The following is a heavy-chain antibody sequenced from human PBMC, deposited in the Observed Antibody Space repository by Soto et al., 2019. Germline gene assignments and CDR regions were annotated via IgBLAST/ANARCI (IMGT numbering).Heavy chain of an antibody. CDR2: IWYDGSNK. J-gene: IGHJ3*02. D-gene: IGHD2-21*02. V-gene: IGHV3-33*01. Sequence: QVQLVESGGGVVQPGRSLRLSCAASGFTFSSYGMHWVRQAPGKGLEWVAVIWYDGSNKYYADSVKGRFTISRDNSKNTLYLQMNSLRAEDTAVYYCAREGVVVTSEFGAFDIWGQGTMVTVSS. CDR1: GFTFSSYG. CDR3: AREGVVVTSEFGAFDI.